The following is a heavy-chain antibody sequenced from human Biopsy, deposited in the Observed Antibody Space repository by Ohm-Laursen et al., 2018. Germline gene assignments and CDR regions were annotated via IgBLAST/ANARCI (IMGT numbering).Heavy chain of an antibody. D-gene: IGHD2-15*01. V-gene: IGHV3-11*01. J-gene: IGHJ6*02. Sequence: SLRLSCAASGFTFTDYDMSWVRHVPGQGLQWLALVSATATSVYYEDSVGGRFFISRDNAENSVFLEMSNLRADDTALYYCARNVRLQMTEHSGVISYSRYFAMDAWGQGTTVTVSS. CDR3: ARNVRLQMTEHSGVISYSRYFAMDA. CDR1: GFTFTDYD. CDR2: VSATATSV.